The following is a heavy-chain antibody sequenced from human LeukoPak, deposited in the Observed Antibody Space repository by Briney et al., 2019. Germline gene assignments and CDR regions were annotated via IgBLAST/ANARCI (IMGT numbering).Heavy chain of an antibody. J-gene: IGHJ4*02. V-gene: IGHV4-4*02. D-gene: IGHD3-16*02. CDR3: ARSDYIWGSYRVYDY. Sequence: SGTLSLTCAVSGGSISSRSWWSWVRQAPGKGLEWIGEISHSENTNYNPSLKSRVTTPIDKSNNQFSLNLTSVTAADTAVYYCARSDYIWGSYRVYDYWGQGTLVTVSS. CDR1: GGSISSRSW. CDR2: ISHSENT.